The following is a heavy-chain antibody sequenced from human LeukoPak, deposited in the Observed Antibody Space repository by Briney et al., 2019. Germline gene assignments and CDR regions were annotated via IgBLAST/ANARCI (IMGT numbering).Heavy chain of an antibody. D-gene: IGHD3-16*02. J-gene: IGHJ4*02. V-gene: IGHV1-18*01. Sequence: ASVKVSCKASGYTFTSYGISWVRQAPGQGLEWMGWISAYNGNTNYAQKLQGRVTMTTDTSTSTAYMELRSLRSDDTAVYYCARDEFRLGELSLLDYWGQGTLVTVSS. CDR1: GYTFTSYG. CDR2: ISAYNGNT. CDR3: ARDEFRLGELSLLDY.